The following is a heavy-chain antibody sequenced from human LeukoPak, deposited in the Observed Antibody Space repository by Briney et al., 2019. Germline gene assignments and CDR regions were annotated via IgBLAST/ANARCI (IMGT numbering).Heavy chain of an antibody. D-gene: IGHD5-18*01. CDR3: ARVRRGYSYGYFDY. J-gene: IGHJ4*02. CDR2: IYYSGST. V-gene: IGHV4-39*07. CDR1: GGSISSSSYY. Sequence: SETLSLTCTVSGGSISSSSYYWGWIRQPPGTGLEWLGSIYYSGSTYYNPSLKSRVTISVDTSKNQFSLKLSSVTAADTAVYYCARVRRGYSYGYFDYWGQGTLVTVSS.